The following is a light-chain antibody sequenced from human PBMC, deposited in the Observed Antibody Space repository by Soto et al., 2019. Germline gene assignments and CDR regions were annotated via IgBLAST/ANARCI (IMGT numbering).Light chain of an antibody. J-gene: IGKJ1*01. V-gene: IGKV3-15*01. CDR1: QSVSNN. CDR2: GAS. Sequence: EIVMTQSPATLSASPGERATLSCRASQSVSNNLARYQQKLGQAPRLLIYGASTRATGIPARFSGSGSGTAFTLTISSLQSEDFVVYYCQQYNNWPPWTFGQGTKVEIK. CDR3: QQYNNWPPWT.